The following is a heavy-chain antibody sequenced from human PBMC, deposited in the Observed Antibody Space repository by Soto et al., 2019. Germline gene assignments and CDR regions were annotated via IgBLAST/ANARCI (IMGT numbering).Heavy chain of an antibody. CDR1: GGSISSSNW. Sequence: QVQLQESGPGPVKPSGTLSLTCAVSGGSISSSNWWSWVRQPPGKGLEWIGEIYHSGSTNYNPSPTSRVXLXVXXSQNQCSLKLSSVTAADTAVYYGARVAVAGTRVDYWGQGTLVTVSS. CDR2: IYHSGST. V-gene: IGHV4-4*02. CDR3: ARVAVAGTRVDY. D-gene: IGHD6-19*01. J-gene: IGHJ4*02.